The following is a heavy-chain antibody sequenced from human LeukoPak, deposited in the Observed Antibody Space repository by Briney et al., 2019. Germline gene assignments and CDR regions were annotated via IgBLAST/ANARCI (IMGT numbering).Heavy chain of an antibody. J-gene: IGHJ6*02. CDR1: GFTFDDYA. CDR3: AKDSAKWLRPRRYYYYYGMDV. V-gene: IGHV3-43*02. D-gene: IGHD5-12*01. Sequence: GGSLRLSCAASGFTFDDYAMHWVRQAPGRGLEWVSLISGDGGSTYYADSVKGRFTISRDNSKNSLYLQMNSLRTEDTALYYCAKDSAKWLRPRRYYYYYGMDVWGQGTTVTVSS. CDR2: ISGDGGST.